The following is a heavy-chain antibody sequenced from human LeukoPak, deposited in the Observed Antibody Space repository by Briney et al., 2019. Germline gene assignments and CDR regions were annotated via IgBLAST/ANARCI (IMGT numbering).Heavy chain of an antibody. CDR2: IYYSGNT. Sequence: PSETLSLTCTVSGGSITSSYWSWVRQPPGKGLEWIGYIYYSGNTNHNPSLKSRVTISVDTSKNQFSLKLSSVTAADTAMYYCVRGYFDSRGYSNPFDMWGQGTMVTVSS. V-gene: IGHV4-59*01. D-gene: IGHD3-22*01. CDR1: GGSITSSY. CDR3: VRGYFDSRGYSNPFDM. J-gene: IGHJ3*02.